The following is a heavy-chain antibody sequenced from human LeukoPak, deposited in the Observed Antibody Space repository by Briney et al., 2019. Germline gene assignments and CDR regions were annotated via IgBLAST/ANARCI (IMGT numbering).Heavy chain of an antibody. V-gene: IGHV1-69*01. CDR1: GGTFSSYA. CDR3: ARGSYGALYYYYMDV. J-gene: IGHJ6*03. CDR2: IIPIFGTA. D-gene: IGHD5-18*01. Sequence: ASVKVSCKASGGTFSSYAISWVRQAPGQGLEWMGGIIPIFGTANYAQKFQGRVTITADESTSTAYMELSSLRSEDTAVYYCARGSYGALYYYYMDVWGKGTTVTVSS.